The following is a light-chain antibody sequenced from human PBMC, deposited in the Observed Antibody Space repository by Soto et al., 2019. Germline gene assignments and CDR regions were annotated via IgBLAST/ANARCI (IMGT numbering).Light chain of an antibody. V-gene: IGKV1-9*01. CDR3: QQLITYPQT. CDR2: YAS. Sequence: IVMTQSPASLSASTGDRVSISCRATEDIGRYLAWFQQIPGKAPKLLMYYASTLQSGVPSRFSGSGSGTEFALAISSLQPEDFATYYCQQLITYPQTFGQGTKVDIK. J-gene: IGKJ1*01. CDR1: EDIGRY.